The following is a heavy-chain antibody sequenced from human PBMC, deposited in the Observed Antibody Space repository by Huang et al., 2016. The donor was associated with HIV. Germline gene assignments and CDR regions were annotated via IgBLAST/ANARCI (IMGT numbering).Heavy chain of an antibody. CDR1: RFTFSNYA. CDR3: ARDLWLRDLYYYYYMDV. J-gene: IGHJ6*03. Sequence: QVQLVESGGGVVQPGRSLRLSCAASRFTFSNYAMHWVRQVPGKGMEGVAVISYDGSNKYYADSVKGRFTISRDNSKNTLYLQMNSLRAEDTAVYYCARDLWLRDLYYYYYMDVWGKGTTVTVSS. CDR2: ISYDGSNK. V-gene: IGHV3-30-3*01. D-gene: IGHD5-12*01.